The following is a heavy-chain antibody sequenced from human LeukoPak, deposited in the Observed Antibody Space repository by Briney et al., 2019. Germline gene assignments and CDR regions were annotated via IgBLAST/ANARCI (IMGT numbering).Heavy chain of an antibody. CDR2: ISAYNDNT. J-gene: IGHJ4*02. CDR3: ARDIARWNYDILTGYYSFDY. D-gene: IGHD3-9*01. Sequence: SVKVSCKASGYTFTNYGISWVRQAPGQGLEWMGWISAYNDNTNYAQKLHARMPMTPDTSQSPAYMELRSLRSDDTAVYYCARDIARWNYDILTGYYSFDYWGQGTLVTVSS. CDR1: GYTFTNYG. V-gene: IGHV1-18*04.